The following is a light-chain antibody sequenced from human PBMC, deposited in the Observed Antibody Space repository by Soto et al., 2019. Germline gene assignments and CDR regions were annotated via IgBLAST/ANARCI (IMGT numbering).Light chain of an antibody. Sequence: QSALTQPASVSGSPGQSITISCTGTISDVGSHNLVSWYQQHPGKAPKLIIYEVNKRPSGVSGRFSGSKSGNTASLTVSGLQADDEADYHCCSFAGSNPFPYVFGTGTKVTVL. V-gene: IGLV2-23*02. CDR3: CSFAGSNPFPYV. J-gene: IGLJ1*01. CDR1: ISDVGSHNL. CDR2: EVN.